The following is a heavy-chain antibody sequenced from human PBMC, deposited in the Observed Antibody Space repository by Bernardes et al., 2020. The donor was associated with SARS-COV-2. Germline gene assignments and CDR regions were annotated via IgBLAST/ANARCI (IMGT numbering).Heavy chain of an antibody. CDR2: IIPLFGTT. Sequence: KVSCKTSGNTFTSYAVIWVRQAPGQGLECMGGIIPLFGTTNYAQNFQGRVTIAADESTSTVYMELSSLRSEDTAMYYCARSGTYPDAFDIWGQGTLVTVSS. CDR1: GNTFTSYA. D-gene: IGHD1-26*01. V-gene: IGHV1-69*01. J-gene: IGHJ4*02. CDR3: ARSGTYPDAFDI.